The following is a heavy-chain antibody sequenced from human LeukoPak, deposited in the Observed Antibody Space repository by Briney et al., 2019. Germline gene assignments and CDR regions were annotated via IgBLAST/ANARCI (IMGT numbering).Heavy chain of an antibody. Sequence: SGGPLRLSCEVSGFIFSNYGMSWVRQGPGKGLEWVSDISGSGGNTYYADSVKGRFTISRDNSKNTLFLQVNSLRAEDTAVYYCAIYTVTSNFDYWGQGTLVTVSS. CDR1: GFIFSNYG. D-gene: IGHD4-17*01. CDR3: AIYTVTSNFDY. CDR2: ISGSGGNT. V-gene: IGHV3-23*01. J-gene: IGHJ4*02.